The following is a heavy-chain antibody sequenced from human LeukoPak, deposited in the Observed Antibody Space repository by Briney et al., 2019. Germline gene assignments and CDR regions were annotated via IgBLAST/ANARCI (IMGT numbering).Heavy chain of an antibody. CDR2: IWYDGSNK. D-gene: IGHD5-18*01. CDR3: ARDRGRTAMVKDY. V-gene: IGHV3-33*01. J-gene: IGHJ4*02. Sequence: GRSLRLSCAASGFTFSSYGMHWVRQAPGKGLEWVAVIWYDGSNKYYADSVKGRFTISRDNSNNTLYLQMNSLRAEDTAVYYCARDRGRTAMVKDYWGQGTLVTVSS. CDR1: GFTFSSYG.